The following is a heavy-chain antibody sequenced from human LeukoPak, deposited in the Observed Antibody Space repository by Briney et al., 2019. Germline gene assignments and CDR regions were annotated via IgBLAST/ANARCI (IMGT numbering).Heavy chain of an antibody. J-gene: IGHJ4*02. D-gene: IGHD3-10*01. V-gene: IGHV4-34*01. Sequence: PSETLSLTCAVYGESFSGYYWSWIRQPPGKGLEWIGEINHSGSTNYNPSLKSRVTISVDPSKNQFSLKLTSVTAADTAVYYCAREGSYSGSGSPPLDYWGQGTLVTVSS. CDR2: INHSGST. CDR3: AREGSYSGSGSPPLDY. CDR1: GESFSGYY.